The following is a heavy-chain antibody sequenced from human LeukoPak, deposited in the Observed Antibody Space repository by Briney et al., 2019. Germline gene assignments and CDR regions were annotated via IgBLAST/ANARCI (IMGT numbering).Heavy chain of an antibody. V-gene: IGHV4-59*08. J-gene: IGHJ6*02. CDR1: GGSISSHY. D-gene: IGHD3-10*01. Sequence: SETLSLTCAVSGGSISSHYWSWIRQPPGKGLEWIGYIYYSGSTNYNPSLKSRVTISVDTSKNQFSPKLSSVTAADTAVYYCARQRQLWFGDPPFYYYGMDVWGQGTTVTVSS. CDR3: ARQRQLWFGDPPFYYYGMDV. CDR2: IYYSGST.